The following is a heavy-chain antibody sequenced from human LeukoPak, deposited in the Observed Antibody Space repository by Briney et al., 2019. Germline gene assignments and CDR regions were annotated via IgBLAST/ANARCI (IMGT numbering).Heavy chain of an antibody. J-gene: IGHJ3*02. D-gene: IGHD3-22*01. CDR2: IYYNGST. V-gene: IGHV4-59*08. CDR1: GGSFSGYY. Sequence: SETLSLTCAVYGGSFSGYYWSWIRQPPGKRLEWIGYIYYNGSTNYNPSLKSRVTFSVDTSRSQFALRLSSVTAADTAVYYCAKSLPTITMIVVVIHAFDIWGQGTMVTVSS. CDR3: AKSLPTITMIVVVIHAFDI.